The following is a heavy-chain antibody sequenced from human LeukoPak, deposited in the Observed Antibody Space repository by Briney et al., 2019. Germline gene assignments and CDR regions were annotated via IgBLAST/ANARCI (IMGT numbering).Heavy chain of an antibody. Sequence: GGSLRLSCAASGFAVSTNYLSWVRQAPGKGLEWVSVIYSDGSTYYTDSVKGRFTISRDNSKNTLYLLMNSLRPEDTAVYYCARDQRSESYYPWGWFDPWGQGTLVTVSS. CDR2: IYSDGST. CDR3: ARDQRSESYYPWGWFDP. J-gene: IGHJ5*02. CDR1: GFAVSTNY. D-gene: IGHD1-26*01. V-gene: IGHV3-66*02.